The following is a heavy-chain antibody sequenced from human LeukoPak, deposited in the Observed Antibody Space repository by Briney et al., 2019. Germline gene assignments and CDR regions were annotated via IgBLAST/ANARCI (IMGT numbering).Heavy chain of an antibody. Sequence: GGSLRLSCAASGFTFSSYSMNWVRQAPGKGLEWVSSISSSSSYIYYADSVKGRFTISRDNAKNSLYLQMNSLRAEDTAVYYCASGNDFWSGYRDWGQGTLATASS. V-gene: IGHV3-21*01. CDR1: GFTFSSYS. CDR2: ISSSSSYI. D-gene: IGHD3-3*01. CDR3: ASGNDFWSGYRD. J-gene: IGHJ4*02.